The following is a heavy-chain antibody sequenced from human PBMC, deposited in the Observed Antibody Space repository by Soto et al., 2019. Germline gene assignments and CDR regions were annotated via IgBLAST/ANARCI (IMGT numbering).Heavy chain of an antibody. D-gene: IGHD1-26*01. CDR1: GYTFTSYA. Sequence: ASVKVSCKASGYTFTSYAMHWVRQAPGQRLEWMGWINGGDGNTKYSQSFQGRVTITRDTSASTAYMELSSLRSEDTAVYYCARGWWEDRPQDWFDPWGQGTLVTV. CDR3: ARGWWEDRPQDWFDP. J-gene: IGHJ5*02. CDR2: INGGDGNT. V-gene: IGHV1-3*01.